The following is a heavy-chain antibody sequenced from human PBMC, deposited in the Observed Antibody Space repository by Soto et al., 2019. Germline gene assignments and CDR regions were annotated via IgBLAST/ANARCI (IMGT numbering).Heavy chain of an antibody. CDR2: IIPIFGTA. Sequence: QVQLVQSGAEVKKPASSVKVSCKASGGTFSSYAISWVRQAPGQGLEWMGGIIPIFGTANYAQKFQGRVTITADESTITAYMELSSLRSEDTAVYYCASGPGYCSSTSCARAGHFDYWGQGTLVTVSS. V-gene: IGHV1-69*01. J-gene: IGHJ4*02. D-gene: IGHD2-2*03. CDR3: ASGPGYCSSTSCARAGHFDY. CDR1: GGTFSSYA.